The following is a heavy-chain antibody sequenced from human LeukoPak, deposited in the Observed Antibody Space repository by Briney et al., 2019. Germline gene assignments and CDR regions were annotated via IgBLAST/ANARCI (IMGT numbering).Heavy chain of an antibody. CDR1: GGSISSYY. V-gene: IGHV4-59*01. J-gene: IGHJ6*03. Sequence: SETLSLTCTVSGGSISSYYWSWIRQPPGKGLEWIGYIYYSGSTNYNPSLKSRVTISVDTSKNQFYLKLSSVTAADTAVYYCARDVSPYYYYDSSGYSGYYMDVWGKGTTVTVSS. CDR2: IYYSGST. D-gene: IGHD3-22*01. CDR3: ARDVSPYYYYDSSGYSGYYMDV.